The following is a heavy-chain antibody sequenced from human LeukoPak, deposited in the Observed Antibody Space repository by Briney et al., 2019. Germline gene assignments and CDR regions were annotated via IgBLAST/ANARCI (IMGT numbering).Heavy chain of an antibody. CDR2: ITSGSSYR. CDR1: GFTFSSYN. V-gene: IGHV3-21*04. Sequence: PGGSLRLSCAASGFTFSSYNMNWVRQAPGKGLEWVSSITSGSSYRFYADSVKGRFTISRDNAKNSLYLQMNSLRAEDTAVYYCARDPLSWEQQLVGRVHYYYMDVWGKGTTVTISS. D-gene: IGHD6-13*01. CDR3: ARDPLSWEQQLVGRVHYYYMDV. J-gene: IGHJ6*03.